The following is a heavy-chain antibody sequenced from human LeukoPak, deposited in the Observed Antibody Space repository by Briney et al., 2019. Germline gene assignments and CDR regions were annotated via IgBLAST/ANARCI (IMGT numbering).Heavy chain of an antibody. J-gene: IGHJ4*02. CDR1: GGTFISYA. V-gene: IGHV1-69*06. D-gene: IGHD4-17*01. CDR2: MMPSFGRA. CDR3: ATSRDYGDQSYFAH. Sequence: SGKVSCKASGGTFISYAISWVRQAPGQGLEGRGGMMPSFGRANYAQKFQGRGTITSDKSTSTAYMELSSLTSEDPAVSYCATSRDYGDQSYFAHWGQGPLVPVSS.